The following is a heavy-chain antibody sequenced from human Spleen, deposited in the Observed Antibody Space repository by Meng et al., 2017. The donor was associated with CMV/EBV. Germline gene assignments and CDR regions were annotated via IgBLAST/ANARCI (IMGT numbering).Heavy chain of an antibody. CDR2: IFYTGHT. J-gene: IGHJ6*02. V-gene: IGHV4-61*01. CDR3: ARGGATWFYYYYGLDV. CDR1: SVSSGSYY. Sequence: SVSSGSYYWGWIRRPPGQGLEWIGYIFYTGHTNSSPSLKSRLTISVDTSRNQFYLKLSSVTAADTAVYYCARGGATWFYYYYGLDVWGQGTTVTVSS. D-gene: IGHD3-10*01.